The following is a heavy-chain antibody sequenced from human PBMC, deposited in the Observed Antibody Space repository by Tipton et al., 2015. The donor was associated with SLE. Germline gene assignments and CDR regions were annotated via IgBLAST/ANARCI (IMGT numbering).Heavy chain of an antibody. V-gene: IGHV3-21*01. D-gene: IGHD2/OR15-2a*01. Sequence: GSLRLSCSASGFTFSSYAMSWVRQAPGKGLEWVSSISSSSSYIYYADSVKGRFTLSRDNAKNSLYLQMNSLRAEDTAVYYCARDLNIYSMDVWGQGTTVTVSS. J-gene: IGHJ6*02. CDR2: ISSSSSYI. CDR3: ARDLNIYSMDV. CDR1: GFTFSSYA.